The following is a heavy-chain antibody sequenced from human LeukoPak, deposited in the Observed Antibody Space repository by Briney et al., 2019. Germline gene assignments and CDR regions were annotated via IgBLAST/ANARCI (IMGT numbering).Heavy chain of an antibody. D-gene: IGHD6-13*01. CDR1: GGSISSYY. J-gene: IGHJ5*02. CDR3: ASKEIAAAPFDP. Sequence: SETLSLTCTVSGGSISSYYWSWIRQPPGKGLEWIGYIYYSGSTNYNPSLKSRVTISVDTSKNQFSLKLSSVTAADTAVYYCASKEIAAAPFDPWGQGTLVTVSS. CDR2: IYYSGST. V-gene: IGHV4-59*01.